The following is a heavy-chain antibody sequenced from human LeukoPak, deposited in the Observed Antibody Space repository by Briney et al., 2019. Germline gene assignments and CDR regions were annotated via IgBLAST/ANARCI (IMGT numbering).Heavy chain of an antibody. J-gene: IGHJ5*02. CDR3: ARDKSSGYYLRVHFDP. CDR2: IIPIFGTA. V-gene: IGHV1-69*13. D-gene: IGHD3-22*01. Sequence: SVKVSCKASGGTFSSYAISWVRQAPGQGLEWMGGIIPIFGTANYAQKFQGRVTITADESTSTAYMELSSPRSEDTAVYYCARDKSSGYYLRVHFDPWGQGTLVTVSS. CDR1: GGTFSSYA.